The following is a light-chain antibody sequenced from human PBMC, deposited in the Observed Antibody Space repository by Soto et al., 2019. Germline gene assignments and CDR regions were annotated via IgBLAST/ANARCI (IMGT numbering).Light chain of an antibody. CDR1: QRVXSN. CDR2: GAS. V-gene: IGKV3-20*01. J-gene: IGKJ1*01. Sequence: IVMTQCPATLSVSPGDRATLSCRASQRVXSNLGWGKEKPGQAPRVLXDGASTMATGGPVRLSGSGSGTDFTLSISRLEPEDFAVYYCQQYGSSTRTFGQGTKVDIK. CDR3: QQYGSSTRT.